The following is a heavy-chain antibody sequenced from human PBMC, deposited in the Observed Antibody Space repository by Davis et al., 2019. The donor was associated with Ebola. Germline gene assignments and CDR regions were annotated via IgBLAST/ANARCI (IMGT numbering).Heavy chain of an antibody. CDR1: GGSFSGYY. Sequence: SETLSLTCAVYGGSFSGYYWSWIRQPPGKGLEWIGEINHSGSTNYNPSLKSRVTISVDTSKNQFSLKLSSVTAADTAVYYCARERWFDPWGQGTLVTVSS. J-gene: IGHJ5*02. V-gene: IGHV4-34*01. CDR3: ARERWFDP. CDR2: INHSGST.